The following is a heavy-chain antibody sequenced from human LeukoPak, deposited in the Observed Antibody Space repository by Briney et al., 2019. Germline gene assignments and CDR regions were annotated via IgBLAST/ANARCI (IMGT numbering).Heavy chain of an antibody. Sequence: ASVKVSCKVYGCTFTGYYIHWVRQAPGQGLEWMGWINPKSGGTNYAQKFQGRVTMTRDTSISTAYMELSRLRSDDSAVYFCSRSIVGATPIDYWGQGTLVTVSS. J-gene: IGHJ4*02. CDR2: INPKSGGT. CDR3: SRSIVGATPIDY. V-gene: IGHV1-2*02. CDR1: GCTFTGYY. D-gene: IGHD1-26*01.